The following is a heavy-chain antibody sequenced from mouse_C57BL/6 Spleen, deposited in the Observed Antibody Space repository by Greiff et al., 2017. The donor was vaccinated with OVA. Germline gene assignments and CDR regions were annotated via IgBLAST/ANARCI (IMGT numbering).Heavy chain of an antibody. CDR1: GFTFSDYG. J-gene: IGHJ4*01. CDR2: ISSGSSTI. V-gene: IGHV5-17*01. D-gene: IGHD2-5*01. Sequence: EVQLVESGGGLVKPGGSLKLSCAASGFTFSDYGMHWVRQAPEKGLEWVAYISSGSSTIYYADTVKGRFTISRDNAKNTLFLQMTSLRSEDTAKYYCAKGDYYSNYSYAMDYWGQGTSVTVSS. CDR3: AKGDYYSNYSYAMDY.